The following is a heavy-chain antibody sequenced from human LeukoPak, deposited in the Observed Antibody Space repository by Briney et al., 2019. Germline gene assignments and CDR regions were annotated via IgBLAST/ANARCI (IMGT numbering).Heavy chain of an antibody. J-gene: IGHJ4*02. CDR3: ARDFSRTIMGGN. CDR2: INPNSGGR. CDR1: GYTFTGYY. V-gene: IGHV1-2*02. D-gene: IGHD1-26*01. Sequence: ASVKVSCKASGYTFTGYYMHWVRQTPGQGLEWMGWINPNSGGRNYAQKLQGRVTMTRDTSISTAYMELSRLRSDDTAVYYCARDFSRTIMGGNWGQGSLVTVSS.